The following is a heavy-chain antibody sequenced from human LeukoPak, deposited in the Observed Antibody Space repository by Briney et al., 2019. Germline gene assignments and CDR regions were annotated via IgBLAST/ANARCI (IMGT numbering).Heavy chain of an antibody. J-gene: IGHJ5*02. CDR3: ARDGSGYYGSGSYGNWFDP. V-gene: IGHV4-4*02. CDR2: IYHSGST. Sequence: SETLSLTCAVSGGSISSSNWWSWVRQPPGKGLEWIGEIYHSGSTNYNPSLKSRVTISVDKSKNQFSLKLSSVTAADTAVYYCARDGSGYYGSGSYGNWFDPWGQGTLVTVSS. D-gene: IGHD3-10*01. CDR1: GGSISSSNW.